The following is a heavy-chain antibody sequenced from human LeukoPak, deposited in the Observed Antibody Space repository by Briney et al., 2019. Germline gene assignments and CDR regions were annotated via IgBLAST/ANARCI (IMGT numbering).Heavy chain of an antibody. Sequence: ASVKVSCKTSGGSFSNHAISWVRQAPGQGLEWMGRIIPILGIANYAQKFQGRVTITADKSTSTAYMELSSLRSEDTAVYYCARRSIIEPDYWGQGTLVTVSS. CDR3: ARRSIIEPDY. CDR2: IIPILGIA. J-gene: IGHJ4*02. CDR1: GGSFSNHA. D-gene: IGHD1-14*01. V-gene: IGHV1-69*04.